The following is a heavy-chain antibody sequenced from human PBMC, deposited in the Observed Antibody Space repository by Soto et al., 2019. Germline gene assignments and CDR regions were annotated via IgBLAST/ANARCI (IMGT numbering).Heavy chain of an antibody. CDR2: ISSSSSYT. D-gene: IGHD5-12*01. CDR3: ARDHHRYSGYDYVDY. J-gene: IGHJ4*02. V-gene: IGHV3-11*05. CDR1: GFTFSDYY. Sequence: QVQLVESGGGLVKPGGSLRLSCAASGFTFSDYYMSWIRQAPGKGLEWVSYISSSSSYTNYADSVKGRFTISRDNAKNSLYLKINSLIAEDTAVYYCARDHHRYSGYDYVDYWGQGTLVTVSS.